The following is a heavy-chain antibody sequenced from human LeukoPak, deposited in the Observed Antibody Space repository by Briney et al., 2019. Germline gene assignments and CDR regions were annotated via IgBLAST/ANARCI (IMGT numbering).Heavy chain of an antibody. CDR2: VIHSGTT. CDR3: ARHDYDSSGHRRDYYFDY. CDR1: GGSITGSTYS. Sequence: WETLSLTGTFSGGSITGSTYSWGWIRQPPGKGLEWIVRVIHSGTTYYNPSLRSRVIVSMDTSKKQFSLRLSSVTAADTAVYYCARHDYDSSGHRRDYYFDYWSQGTLVTVSS. J-gene: IGHJ4*02. V-gene: IGHV4-39*01. D-gene: IGHD3-22*01.